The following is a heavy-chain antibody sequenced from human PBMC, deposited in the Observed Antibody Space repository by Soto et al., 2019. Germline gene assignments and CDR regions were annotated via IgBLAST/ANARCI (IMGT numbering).Heavy chain of an antibody. CDR3: ARDQEYCSSTSCSPLALGYYGMDV. Sequence: QVQLVESGGGVVQPGRSLRLSCAASGFTFSSYGMHWVRQAPGKGLEWVAVIWYDGSNKYYADSVKGRFTICRDNSKNTLYLQMNSLRAEDTAVYYCARDQEYCSSTSCSPLALGYYGMDVWGQGTTVTVSS. CDR1: GFTFSSYG. V-gene: IGHV3-33*01. D-gene: IGHD2-2*01. J-gene: IGHJ6*02. CDR2: IWYDGSNK.